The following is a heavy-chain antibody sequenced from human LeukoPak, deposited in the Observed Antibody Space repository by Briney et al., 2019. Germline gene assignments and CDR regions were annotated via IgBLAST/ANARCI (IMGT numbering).Heavy chain of an antibody. CDR2: ISAYNGNT. J-gene: IGHJ5*02. V-gene: IGHV1-18*01. Sequence: GASVKVSCKASGYTFTSYGISWVRQAPGQGPEWMGWISAYNGNTNYAQKLQGRVTMTTDTSTSTAYMELRSLRSDDTAVYYCARAKARTVVTRSDWFNPWGQGTLVTVSS. CDR3: ARAKARTVVTRSDWFNP. CDR1: GYTFTSYG. D-gene: IGHD4-23*01.